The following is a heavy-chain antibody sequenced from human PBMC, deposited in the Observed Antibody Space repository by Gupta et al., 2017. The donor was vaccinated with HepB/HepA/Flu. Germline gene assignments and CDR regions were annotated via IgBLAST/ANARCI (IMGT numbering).Heavy chain of an antibody. CDR3: ARDGAEVLVVPAAIGTYYYYYYMDV. CDR1: GFTFSSYS. Sequence: EVQLVESGGGLVQPGGSLRLSCAASGFTFSSYSMNWVRQAPGKGLEWVSYISSSSSTIYYADSVKGRFTISRDNAKNSLYLQMNSLRDEDTAVYYCARDGAEVLVVPAAIGTYYYYYYMDVWGKGTTVTVSS. V-gene: IGHV3-48*02. J-gene: IGHJ6*03. D-gene: IGHD2-2*02. CDR2: ISSSSSTI.